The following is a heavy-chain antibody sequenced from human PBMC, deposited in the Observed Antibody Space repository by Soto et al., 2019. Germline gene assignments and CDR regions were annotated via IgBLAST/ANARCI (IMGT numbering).Heavy chain of an antibody. CDR3: ASYRVPYYYDSSGYGY. D-gene: IGHD3-22*01. V-gene: IGHV5-10-1*01. Sequence: GESLKISCKGSGYSFTSYWISWVRQMPGKGLEWMGRIDPSDSYTNYSPSFQGHVTISADKSISTAYLQWSSLKASDTAMYYCASYRVPYYYDSSGYGYWGQGTLVTVSS. CDR1: GYSFTSYW. CDR2: IDPSDSYT. J-gene: IGHJ4*02.